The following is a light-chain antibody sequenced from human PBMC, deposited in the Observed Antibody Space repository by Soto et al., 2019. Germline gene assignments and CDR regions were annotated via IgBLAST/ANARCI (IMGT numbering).Light chain of an antibody. V-gene: IGLV2-14*01. Sequence: SALTQPASVSGSPGQSITISCTGTSSDVGGYNYVSWHQQHPGEVPKLILYEVSNRPSGISHRFSGSKSGNTASLTISGLQAEDEADYYCSSYTITSTLYVFGSGTKVTVL. J-gene: IGLJ1*01. CDR1: SSDVGGYNY. CDR3: SSYTITSTLYV. CDR2: EVS.